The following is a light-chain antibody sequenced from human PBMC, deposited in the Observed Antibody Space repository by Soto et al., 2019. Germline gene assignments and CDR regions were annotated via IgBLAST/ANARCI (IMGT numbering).Light chain of an antibody. CDR2: AAS. CDR1: QTISDF. Sequence: DIQMTQSPSSLSASLGDRVTITCRASQTISDFLNWYQHKPGKAPKLLIYAASSLQGGVPSRFSGSVSGTNFTLTISGLQSEDLATYFCQQSFSTPRTFGQGTKVEIK. CDR3: QQSFSTPRT. J-gene: IGKJ1*01. V-gene: IGKV1-39*01.